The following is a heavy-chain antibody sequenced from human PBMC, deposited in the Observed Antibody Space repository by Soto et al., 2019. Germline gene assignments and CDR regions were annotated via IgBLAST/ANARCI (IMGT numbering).Heavy chain of an antibody. V-gene: IGHV4-31*03. CDR1: GGSISSGGYY. CDR2: IYYSGST. J-gene: IGHJ3*02. CDR3: ARVYDLGYTDI. D-gene: IGHD1-1*01. Sequence: SETLSLTCTFSGGSISSGGYYWSWIRQHPGKGLEWIGYIYYSGSTYYNPSLKSRVTISVDTSKNQFSLKLSSVTAADTAVYYSARVYDLGYTDIWDQETMLTASS.